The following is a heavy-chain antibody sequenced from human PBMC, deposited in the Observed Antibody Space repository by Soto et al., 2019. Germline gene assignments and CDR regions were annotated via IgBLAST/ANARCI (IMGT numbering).Heavy chain of an antibody. CDR3: AHRRGGYCSSTSCYTGPSYNWFDP. Sequence: QITLKESGPTLVKPTQTLTLTCTFSGFSLSTSGVGVGWIRQPPGKALEWLALIYWNDDKRYSPSLKSRLTITKDTPKNQVVLTMTNMDPVDTATYYCAHRRGGYCSSTSCYTGPSYNWFDPWGQGTLVTVSS. CDR1: GFSLSTSGVG. D-gene: IGHD2-2*02. J-gene: IGHJ5*02. CDR2: IYWNDDK. V-gene: IGHV2-5*01.